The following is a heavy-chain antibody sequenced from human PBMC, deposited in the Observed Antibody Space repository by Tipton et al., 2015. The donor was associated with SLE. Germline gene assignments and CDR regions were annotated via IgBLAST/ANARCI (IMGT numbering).Heavy chain of an antibody. CDR2: ISDSGAYT. J-gene: IGHJ3*02. V-gene: IGHV3-23*01. CDR1: GFTFNNYA. CDR3: ANVIALAAKGAFDI. D-gene: IGHD2-15*01. Sequence: SLRLSCAASGFTFNNYAMNWVRQAPGKGLEWVSGISDSGAYTYYAVSVKGRFTISRDNSKNTLYLQMNNLRAADTAVYYCANVIALAAKGAFDIWGQGTMVTVSS.